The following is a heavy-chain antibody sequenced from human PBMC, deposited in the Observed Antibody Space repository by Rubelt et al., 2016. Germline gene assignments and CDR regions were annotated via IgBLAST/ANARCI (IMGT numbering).Heavy chain of an antibody. Sequence: VQLVESGGGVVQPGRSLRLSCAASGFTFSRYTMNCVRQAPGKGLEWVSYISSCSSPIYYADSVKGRFTISRDNARTCRCLQMTSLRAQATALYYCTNGYYDYRQRLCLDVCGQGTKVSGS. D-gene: IGHD3-3*01. CDR2: ISSCSSPI. CDR1: GFTFSRYT. CDR3: TNGYYDYRQRLCLDV. V-gene: IGHV3-48*04. J-gene: IGHJ6*02.